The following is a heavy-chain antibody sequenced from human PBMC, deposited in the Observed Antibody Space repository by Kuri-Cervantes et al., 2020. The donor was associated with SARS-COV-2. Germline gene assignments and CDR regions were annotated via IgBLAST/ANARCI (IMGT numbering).Heavy chain of an antibody. CDR1: GCTLSNCD. V-gene: IGHV1-8*03. CDR2: VNPNNGNT. D-gene: IGHD2-15*01. J-gene: IGHJ4*02. CDR3: ARDYCSGGSCRDFDY. Sequence: ASVTVSCKASGCTLSNCDINWVRQATGQGLGWMGWVNPNNGNTGYAQKFQGRVTITMSTSTSTAYMELSSLRSEDTAVYYCARDYCSGGSCRDFDYWGQGTLVTVSS.